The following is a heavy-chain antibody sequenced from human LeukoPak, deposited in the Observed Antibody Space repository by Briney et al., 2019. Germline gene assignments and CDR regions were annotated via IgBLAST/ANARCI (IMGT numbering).Heavy chain of an antibody. J-gene: IGHJ4*02. D-gene: IGHD6-19*01. Sequence: GGSLRLSCAASGFTFSSYGMHWVRQAPGKGLEWVAFIQYGGSNNLYGDSVKGRFTISRDNSKNTLYLQMNSLRAEDTAVYYCAKDVVGQQWLENYWGQGTMVTVSS. V-gene: IGHV3-30*02. CDR3: AKDVVGQQWLENY. CDR2: IQYGGSNN. CDR1: GFTFSSYG.